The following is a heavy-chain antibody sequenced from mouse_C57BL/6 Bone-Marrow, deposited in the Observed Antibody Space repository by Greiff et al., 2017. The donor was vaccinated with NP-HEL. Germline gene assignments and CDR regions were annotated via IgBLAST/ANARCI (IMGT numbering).Heavy chain of an antibody. Sequence: QVQLQQPGAELARPGASVKLSCKASGYTFTSYGISWVKQRTGQGLEWIGEIYPRSGNTYYNEKFKGKATLTADKSSSTAYMELRSLTSEDSAVYFCARWKFITTYFDVWGTGTTVTVSS. CDR1: GYTFTSYG. J-gene: IGHJ1*03. V-gene: IGHV1-81*01. D-gene: IGHD1-1*01. CDR3: ARWKFITTYFDV. CDR2: IYPRSGNT.